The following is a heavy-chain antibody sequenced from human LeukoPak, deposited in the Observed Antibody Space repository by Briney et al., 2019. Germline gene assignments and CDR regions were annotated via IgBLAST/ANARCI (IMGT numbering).Heavy chain of an antibody. CDR2: INPNSGGT. J-gene: IGHJ6*02. CDR1: GYTFTGYY. V-gene: IGHV1-2*04. Sequence: ASVKVSCKASGYTFTGYYMHWVRQAPGQGLEWMGWINPNSGGTNYAQKFQGWVTMTKDTSISTAYMELSRLRSDDTAVYYCARDFYGSGSYSRDYYYYGMDVWGQGTTVTVSS. D-gene: IGHD3-10*01. CDR3: ARDFYGSGSYSRDYYYYGMDV.